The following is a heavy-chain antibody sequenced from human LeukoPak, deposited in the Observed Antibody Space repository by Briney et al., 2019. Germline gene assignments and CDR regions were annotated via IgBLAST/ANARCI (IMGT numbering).Heavy chain of an antibody. CDR1: GYTFTGYY. Sequence: ASVKVSCKASGYTFTGYYMHWVRQAPGQGLEWMGWINPNSGGTNYAQKLQGRVTMTRDTSISTAYMELSGLRSDDTAVYYCAAAFGLSYGWFDPWGQGTLVTVSS. D-gene: IGHD3-3*01. CDR3: AAAFGLSYGWFDP. V-gene: IGHV1-2*02. J-gene: IGHJ5*02. CDR2: INPNSGGT.